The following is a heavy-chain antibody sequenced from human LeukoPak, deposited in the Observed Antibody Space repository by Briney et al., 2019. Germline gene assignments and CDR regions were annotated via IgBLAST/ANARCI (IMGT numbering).Heavy chain of an antibody. CDR3: ARDIPSRYFDWSHPHDAFDI. Sequence: GGSLRLSFAASGFTFSSYWMHWVRQAPGKGPVWVSRIKTDGSSTSYADSVKGRFTISRDNAKNTLYLQMNSLRAEDTAVYYCARDIPSRYFDWSHPHDAFDIWGQGTMVTVSS. J-gene: IGHJ3*02. CDR1: GFTFSSYW. V-gene: IGHV3-74*01. CDR2: IKTDGSST. D-gene: IGHD3-9*01.